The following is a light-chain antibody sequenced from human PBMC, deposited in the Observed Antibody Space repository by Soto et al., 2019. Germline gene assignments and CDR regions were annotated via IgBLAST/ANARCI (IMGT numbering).Light chain of an antibody. J-gene: IGKJ5*01. CDR3: QQHNQWPIT. CDR2: GAS. Sequence: EIVLAQWASTPSLSPGDIVARAFMASQTVGTYLAWYQQKPGQAPRLLIYGASTRATGIPARFSGSGSGTEFTLTINSLQSEDSAVYSCQQHNQWPITFGQGTRLEIK. CDR1: QTVGTY. V-gene: IGKV3-15*01.